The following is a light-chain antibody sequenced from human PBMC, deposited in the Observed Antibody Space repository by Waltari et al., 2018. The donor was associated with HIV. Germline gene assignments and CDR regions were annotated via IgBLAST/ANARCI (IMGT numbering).Light chain of an antibody. CDR1: SSDFGGYNY. CDR3: CSYAGSYTFGV. V-gene: IGLV2-11*01. Sequence: QSALTQPRSVSGSPGQSVTISCTGTSSDFGGYNYVSWYQQHPGKAPKPMIYDISKRPAGVPDRFSGSKAGNTASLTISGLQAEDEADYYGCSYAGSYTFGVFGGGTKLTVL. CDR2: DIS. J-gene: IGLJ3*02.